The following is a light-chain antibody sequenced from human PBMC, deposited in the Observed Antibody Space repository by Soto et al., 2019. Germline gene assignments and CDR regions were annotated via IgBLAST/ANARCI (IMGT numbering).Light chain of an antibody. CDR3: QLSYRTPYP. V-gene: IGKV1-39*01. CDR1: ESINSY. CDR2: AAS. J-gene: IGKJ2*01. Sequence: DVPMTQSPSSLAASVGDRVTITCRANESINSYLNWYQQKPGNAPNLLINAASTLQSGVPSRFSGSGSGTDFTLTISSLQPEDLATYSCQLSYRTPYPFCQGTNLEIK.